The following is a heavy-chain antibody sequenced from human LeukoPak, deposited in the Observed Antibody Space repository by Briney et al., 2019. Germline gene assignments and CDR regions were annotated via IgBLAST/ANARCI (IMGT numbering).Heavy chain of an antibody. D-gene: IGHD6-13*01. CDR1: GFTFSGYW. J-gene: IGHJ2*01. Sequence: QPGGSLRLSCAASGFTFSGYWMYRVRQAPGKGLVWVSRINSDGSSTSYADSVKGRFTISRDNAKNTLYLQMNSLRAEDTAVYYCARIGAGGNGPPVLYWHFDLWGRGTLVTVSS. V-gene: IGHV3-74*01. CDR3: ARIGAGGNGPPVLYWHFDL. CDR2: INSDGSST.